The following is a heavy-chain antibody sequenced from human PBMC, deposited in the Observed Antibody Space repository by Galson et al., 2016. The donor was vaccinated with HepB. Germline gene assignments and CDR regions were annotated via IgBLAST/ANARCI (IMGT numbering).Heavy chain of an antibody. J-gene: IGHJ4*02. V-gene: IGHV3-53*04. CDR3: ARHEYSSGWYDYFDY. Sequence: SLRLSCAASGFTVSSNYMSWVRQAPGKRLEWVSVIYSGGSTYYADSVKGRFTISRHNSKNTLYLQMNSLRAEDTAVYYCARHEYSSGWYDYFDYWGQGTLVTVSS. CDR1: GFTVSSNY. D-gene: IGHD6-19*01. CDR2: IYSGGST.